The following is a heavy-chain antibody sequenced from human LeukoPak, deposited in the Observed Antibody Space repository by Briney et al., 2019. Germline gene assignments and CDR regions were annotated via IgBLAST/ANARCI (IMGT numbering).Heavy chain of an antibody. Sequence: GGSLRLSCAASGFTFSSYWMHWVRQAPGKGLVWVSRINSDGSSTSYADSVKGRFTISRDNSKNTLYLQMNSLRAEDTAVYYCVRGVIITDYYFDYWGQGTLVTVSS. J-gene: IGHJ4*02. D-gene: IGHD3-10*01. CDR2: INSDGSST. V-gene: IGHV3-74*01. CDR1: GFTFSSYW. CDR3: VRGVIITDYYFDY.